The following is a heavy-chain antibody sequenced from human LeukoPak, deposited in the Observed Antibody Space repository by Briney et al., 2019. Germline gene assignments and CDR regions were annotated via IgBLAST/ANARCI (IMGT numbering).Heavy chain of an antibody. V-gene: IGHV3-74*01. CDR1: GFTISTYW. CDR3: ARYNNWKFDY. CDR2: INSDGSST. D-gene: IGHD1-1*01. Sequence: PGGSLRLSCSASGFTISTYWMSWVRQAPGKGLVWVSLINSDGSSTSYADSVKGRFTISRDNAKNTLFLQMNSLRAEDTAVYYCARYNNWKFDYWGQGTLVTVSS. J-gene: IGHJ4*02.